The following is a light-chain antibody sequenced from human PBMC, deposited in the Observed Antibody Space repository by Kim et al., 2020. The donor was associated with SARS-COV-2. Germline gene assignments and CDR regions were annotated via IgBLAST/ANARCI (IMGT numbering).Light chain of an antibody. CDR3: QVWDSSTVV. V-gene: IGLV3-9*01. J-gene: IGLJ2*01. CDR1: NIGRKS. CDR2: RES. Sequence: SVALGQTARITCGGNNIGRKSVHWYQQKPGQAPVLVIYRESSRPSGIPERFSGSNSGNTATLIISRAQAGDEADYYCQVWDSSTVVFGGGTQLTVL.